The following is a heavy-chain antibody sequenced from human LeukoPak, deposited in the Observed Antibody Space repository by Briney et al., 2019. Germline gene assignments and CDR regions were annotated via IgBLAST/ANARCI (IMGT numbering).Heavy chain of an antibody. CDR3: ARARGYKYGIFDI. D-gene: IGHD5-18*01. J-gene: IGHJ3*02. V-gene: IGHV4-34*01. CDR1: GGSFSGYY. Sequence: SETLSLTCAVYGGSFSGYYWSWIRLPPGKGLDWIGRLSYTGGPFYNASLKGRATISVDPSKNQFFLSLTSVTAAESAVYYCARARGYKYGIFDIWGQATMVIVSS. CDR2: LSYTGGP.